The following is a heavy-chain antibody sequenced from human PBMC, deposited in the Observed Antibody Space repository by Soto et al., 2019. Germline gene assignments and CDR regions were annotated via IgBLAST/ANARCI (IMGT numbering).Heavy chain of an antibody. V-gene: IGHV1-46*01. CDR1: GYTFTSYY. Sequence: GASVKVSCKASGYTFTSYYMHWVRQAPGQGLEWMGIINPSGGSTSYAQKFQGRVTMTRDTSTSTVYMELSSLRSEDTAVYYCALCGYSYGYYFDYWGQGTLVTVS. CDR3: ALCGYSYGYYFDY. D-gene: IGHD5-18*01. J-gene: IGHJ4*02. CDR2: INPSGGST.